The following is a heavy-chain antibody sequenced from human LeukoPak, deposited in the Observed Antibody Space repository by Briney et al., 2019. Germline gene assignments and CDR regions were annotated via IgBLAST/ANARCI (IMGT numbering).Heavy chain of an antibody. CDR3: ARGIASSRSVAIDL. Sequence: GGSLRLSCAASDFTFSSHWMYWVRQAPGKGLVWVARLSGDGITTRHADSVKGRFTISRDNAKNTIYLKMNSLRVEDTALYYCARGIASSRSVAIDLWGQGTLVAVS. V-gene: IGHV3-74*01. CDR2: LSGDGITT. J-gene: IGHJ4*02. D-gene: IGHD6-13*01. CDR1: DFTFSSHW.